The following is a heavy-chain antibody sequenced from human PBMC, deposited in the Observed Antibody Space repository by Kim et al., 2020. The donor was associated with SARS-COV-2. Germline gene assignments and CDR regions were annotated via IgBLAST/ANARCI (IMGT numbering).Heavy chain of an antibody. Sequence: SQTLSLTCAISGDSVSSNSAAWHWLRQSPSRGLEWLGRTYYRSKWYSDYAVSVKSRITINPDTSKNQLSLQLKSVTPEDTAVYYCARSDRGAVGIWGQGTLVTVSS. CDR2: TYYRSKWYS. J-gene: IGHJ4*02. V-gene: IGHV6-1*01. CDR3: ARSDRGAVGI. CDR1: GDSVSSNSAA. D-gene: IGHD1-26*01.